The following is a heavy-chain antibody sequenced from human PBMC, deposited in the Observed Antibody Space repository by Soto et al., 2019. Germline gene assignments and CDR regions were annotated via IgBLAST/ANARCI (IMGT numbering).Heavy chain of an antibody. CDR1: GFTFTDYY. CDR2: ISSRGDTI. CDR3: ARDVYGAIRPYYFYGMDV. V-gene: IGHV3-11*01. J-gene: IGHJ6*02. Sequence: KPGGSLRLSCAASGFTFTDYYMSWIRQAPGKGLEWVSYISSRGDTIYYADSVKGRFTISRDNAKNSLYLQMNSLRADDTAVYYCARDVYGAIRPYYFYGMDVWGQGTTVTVSS. D-gene: IGHD1-26*01.